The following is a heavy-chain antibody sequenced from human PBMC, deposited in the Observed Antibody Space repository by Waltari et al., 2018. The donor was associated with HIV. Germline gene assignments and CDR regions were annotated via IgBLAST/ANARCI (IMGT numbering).Heavy chain of an antibody. D-gene: IGHD3-10*01. J-gene: IGHJ6*02. V-gene: IGHV1-18*01. CDR2: IGAYSGNT. Sequence: QVQLVQSGAEVKKPGASVKVSRQACGDTFTTYAISWATQDLGHGLGWMGWIGAYSGNTNYAQKVQGRVTMTTDTSTSTAYMELRSLGSDGTAVYYCAREGTENYFGSGSYYYEGYYYYGMDVWGQGTTVTVSS. CDR3: AREGTENYFGSGSYYYEGYYYYGMDV. CDR1: GDTFTTYA.